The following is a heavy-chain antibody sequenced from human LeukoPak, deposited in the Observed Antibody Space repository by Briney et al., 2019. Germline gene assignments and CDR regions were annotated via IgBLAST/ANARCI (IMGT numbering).Heavy chain of an antibody. D-gene: IGHD5-12*01. CDR1: GFTFSSYA. CDR3: ARGYSGYDSFYYYYYMDV. CDR2: ISSSGSTI. Sequence: PGGSLRLSCAASGFTFSSYAMHWVRQAPGKGLEWVSYISSSGSTIYYADSVKGRFTISRDNAKNSLYLQMNSLRAEDTAVYYCARGYSGYDSFYYYYYMDVWGKGTTVTISS. J-gene: IGHJ6*03. V-gene: IGHV3-48*03.